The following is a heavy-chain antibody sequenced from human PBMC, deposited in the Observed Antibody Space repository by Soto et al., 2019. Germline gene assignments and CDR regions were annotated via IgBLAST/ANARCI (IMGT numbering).Heavy chain of an antibody. J-gene: IGHJ6*02. CDR2: TYYRSKWYN. V-gene: IGHV6-1*01. D-gene: IGHD3-9*01. CDR1: GDSVSSDSAA. CDR3: ARDLFKYYDILTGYYTNYYYYGMDV. Sequence: SQTLSLTCAISGDSVSSDSAAWNWIRQSPSRGLEWLGRTYYRSKWYNDYAVSVKSRITINPDTSKNQFSLQLNSVTPEDTAVYYCARDLFKYYDILTGYYTNYYYYGMDVWGQGTTVTVSS.